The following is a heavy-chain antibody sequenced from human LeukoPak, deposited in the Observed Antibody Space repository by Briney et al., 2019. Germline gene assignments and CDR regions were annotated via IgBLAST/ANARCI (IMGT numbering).Heavy chain of an antibody. CDR3: ARDPTTEETVPYYFDD. D-gene: IGHD4-23*01. CDR2: INHRGGT. CDR1: GGSFIGYH. J-gene: IGHJ4*02. Sequence: SETLSLTCAVSGGSFIGYHWNWIRQSPGKGLEGIAEINHRGGTNYSPSLKSRVTISIDTSKSQFSLKLRSVTAADTAVYYCARDPTTEETVPYYFDDWGQGTLVTVSS. V-gene: IGHV4-34*01.